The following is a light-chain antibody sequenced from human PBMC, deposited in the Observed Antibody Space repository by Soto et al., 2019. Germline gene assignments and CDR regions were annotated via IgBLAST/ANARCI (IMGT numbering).Light chain of an antibody. CDR2: EVT. CDR3: CSYAGSYSL. J-gene: IGLJ2*01. Sequence: QSALTQPASVSGSPGQSITISCTGTSSDVAGYNHVSWYQHHPGKAPKLMIYEVTKRPSGVPDRFSGSKSGNTASLTISGLQAEDEADYYCCSYAGSYSLFGGGTKVTVL. CDR1: SSDVAGYNH. V-gene: IGLV2-11*01.